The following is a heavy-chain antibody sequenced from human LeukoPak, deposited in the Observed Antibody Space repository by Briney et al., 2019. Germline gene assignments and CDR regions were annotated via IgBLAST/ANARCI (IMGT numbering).Heavy chain of an antibody. D-gene: IGHD2-8*02. CDR2: ISGGGTTT. CDR1: GFTFVNFV. CDR3: VKDAGTA. Sequence: GGSLRLSCEGSGFTFVNFVMSWVRQVPGKGLEWVSSISGGGTTTFYADSVRGRFTISRDNSKNTVFLQMNSLRAEDTALYYCVKDAGTAWGQGTLVTVSS. J-gene: IGHJ5*02. V-gene: IGHV3-23*01.